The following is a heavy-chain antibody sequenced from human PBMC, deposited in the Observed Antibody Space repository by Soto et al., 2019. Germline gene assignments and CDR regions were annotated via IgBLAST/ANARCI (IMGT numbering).Heavy chain of an antibody. V-gene: IGHV3-30-3*01. Sequence: SLRLSCTASGFIFDSYNIHWVRQAPGKGLEWVTLVLYNGSQRRYADSVRGRFTISRDNSKNTVYLQMSSLRSEDTASYYCARDGFSYGDTYYYGLDVWGQGTTVTVSS. J-gene: IGHJ6*02. CDR2: VLYNGSQR. D-gene: IGHD2-21*02. CDR3: ARDGFSYGDTYYYGLDV. CDR1: GFIFDSYN.